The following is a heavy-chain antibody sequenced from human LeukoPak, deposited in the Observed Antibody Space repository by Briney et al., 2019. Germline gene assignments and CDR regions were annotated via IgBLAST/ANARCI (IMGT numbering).Heavy chain of an antibody. V-gene: IGHV4-34*01. J-gene: IGHJ4*02. Sequence: SETLSLTCAVSGGSFSGYYWSWIRQSPGKGLEWIGDINNSGSTNYNPSLKSRVTISVDTSKNQFSLKLSSVTAADTAVYYCARGAKSFFDYWGQGTLVTVSS. CDR1: GGSFSGYY. CDR3: ARGAKSFFDY. CDR2: INNSGST.